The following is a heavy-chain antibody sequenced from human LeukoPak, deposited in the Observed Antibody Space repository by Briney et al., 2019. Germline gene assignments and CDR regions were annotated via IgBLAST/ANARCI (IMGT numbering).Heavy chain of an antibody. Sequence: PSETLSLTCAVYGGSFSGYYWSWIRQPPGKGLEWIGRIYTSGSTNYNPSLKSRVTMSVDTSKNQFSLKLSSVTAADTAVYYYARYYYDSSGYYRRIDAFDIWGQGTMVTVSS. D-gene: IGHD3-22*01. J-gene: IGHJ3*02. CDR1: GGSFSGYY. V-gene: IGHV4-59*10. CDR2: IYTSGST. CDR3: ARYYYDSSGYYRRIDAFDI.